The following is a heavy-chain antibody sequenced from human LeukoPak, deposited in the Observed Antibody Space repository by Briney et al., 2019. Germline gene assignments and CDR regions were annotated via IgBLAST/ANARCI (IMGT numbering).Heavy chain of an antibody. CDR3: ARESRGSGSYHY. D-gene: IGHD3-10*01. Sequence: SVKVSCKASGGTLSSYAISWVRQAPGQGLEWMGGMIPIFGTANYAQKFQGRVTITADESTSTAYMELSSLRSEDTAVYYCARESRGSGSYHYWGQGTLVTVSS. CDR2: MIPIFGTA. V-gene: IGHV1-69*13. J-gene: IGHJ4*02. CDR1: GGTLSSYA.